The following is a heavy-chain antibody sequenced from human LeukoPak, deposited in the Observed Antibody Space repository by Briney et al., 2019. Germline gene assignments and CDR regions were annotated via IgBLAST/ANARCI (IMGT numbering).Heavy chain of an antibody. J-gene: IGHJ4*02. D-gene: IGHD6-19*01. V-gene: IGHV3-33*01. Sequence: PGGSLRLSCAATGFTFSSYGMHWVRQAPGKGLEWVAVIWYDGSNKYYADSVKGRFTISRDNSKNTLYLQMNSLRAEDTAVYYCATKYSSGWSFDYWGQGTLVTVSS. CDR2: IWYDGSNK. CDR1: GFTFSSYG. CDR3: ATKYSSGWSFDY.